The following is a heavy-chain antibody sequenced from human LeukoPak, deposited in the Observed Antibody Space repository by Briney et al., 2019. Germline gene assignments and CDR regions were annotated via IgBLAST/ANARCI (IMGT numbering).Heavy chain of an antibody. Sequence: PGGSLRLSCAASGLTFSGYWMHWVRQAPGKGLEWASRINIDGATTNYADSVKGRFTISRDNAKNTLHLQMNSLRADDTAVYYCVRGAVGTGVWFDPWGQGTLVTVSS. CDR1: GLTFSGYW. J-gene: IGHJ5*02. CDR3: VRGAVGTGVWFDP. V-gene: IGHV3-74*01. CDR2: INIDGATT. D-gene: IGHD1-26*01.